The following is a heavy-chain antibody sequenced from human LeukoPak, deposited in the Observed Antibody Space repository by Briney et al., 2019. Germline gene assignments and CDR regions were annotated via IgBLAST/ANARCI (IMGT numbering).Heavy chain of an antibody. V-gene: IGHV4-4*07. D-gene: IGHD3-16*01. CDR2: IYTSGST. CDR1: GGSISSYY. CDR3: ARERLYDYVWGSYPYDAFDI. Sequence: SSETLSLTRTVSGGSISSYYWSWIRQPAGKGLEWIRRIYTSGSTNYNPSLKSRVTMSVDTSKNQFSLKLSSVTAADTAVYYCARERLYDYVWGSYPYDAFDIWGQGTMVTVSS. J-gene: IGHJ3*02.